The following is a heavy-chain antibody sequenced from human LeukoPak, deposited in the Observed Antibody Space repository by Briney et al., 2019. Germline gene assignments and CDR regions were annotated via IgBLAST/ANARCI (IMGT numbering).Heavy chain of an antibody. J-gene: IGHJ3*02. CDR2: MNPNSGNT. Sequence: GASVKVSCKASGYTFTSYDINWVRQATGQGLEWMGWMNPNSGNTGYAQKFQGRVTMTRNTSISTAYMELSSLRSEDTAVYYCAREVITFGGVIVNAFDIWGQGTMVTVSS. V-gene: IGHV1-8*01. CDR1: GYTFTSYD. D-gene: IGHD3-16*02. CDR3: AREVITFGGVIVNAFDI.